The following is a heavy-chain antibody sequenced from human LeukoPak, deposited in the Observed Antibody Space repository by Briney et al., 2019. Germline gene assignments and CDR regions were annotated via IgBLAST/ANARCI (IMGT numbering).Heavy chain of an antibody. J-gene: IGHJ4*02. V-gene: IGHV3-21*04. CDR3: AKEGRSGWSKFFDY. D-gene: IGHD6-19*01. CDR1: GFTFNTYT. Sequence: GGSLRLSCAASGFTFNTYTMNWVRQAPGKGLEWVSSITGSGSYIYYADSVRGRFTISRDNANNSVYLQMNSLRAEDTAVYYCAKEGRSGWSKFFDYWGQGTLVTVSS. CDR2: ITGSGSYI.